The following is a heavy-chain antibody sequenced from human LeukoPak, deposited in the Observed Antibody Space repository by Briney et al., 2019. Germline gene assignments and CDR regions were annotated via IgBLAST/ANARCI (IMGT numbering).Heavy chain of an antibody. J-gene: IGHJ4*02. CDR1: GYTFTGYF. CDR3: ARLSFTMIVVVDDY. CDR2: INPNSGGT. D-gene: IGHD3-22*01. Sequence: GASVKVSCKASGYTFTGYFMHRVRQAPGQGLEWMGWINPNSGGTNYAQKFQGRVTMTRDTSISTAYMELSSLRSDDTAVYYCARLSFTMIVVVDDYWGQGTLVTVSS. V-gene: IGHV1-2*02.